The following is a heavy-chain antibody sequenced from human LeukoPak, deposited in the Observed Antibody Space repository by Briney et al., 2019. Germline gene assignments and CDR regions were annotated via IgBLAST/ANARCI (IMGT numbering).Heavy chain of an antibody. D-gene: IGHD3-10*01. CDR3: ARVFYGSGSYYRRYYYYGMDV. CDR1: GGSISSGDYY. J-gene: IGHJ6*02. V-gene: IGHV4-30-4*01. CDR2: IYYSGST. Sequence: SETVSLTCTVSGGSISSGDYYWSWIRQPPGKGLEWIGYIYYSGSTYYNPSLKSRVTISVDTSKNQFSLKLSSVTAADTAVYYCARVFYGSGSYYRRYYYYGMDVWGQGTTVTVSS.